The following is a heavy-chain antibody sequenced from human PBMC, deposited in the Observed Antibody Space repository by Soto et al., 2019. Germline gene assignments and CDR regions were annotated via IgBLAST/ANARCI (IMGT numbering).Heavy chain of an antibody. J-gene: IGHJ4*02. Sequence: QVQLQQWGAGLLKPSDTLSLTCAVYGVSFSGYYWSWVRQPPGKGLEWMGEINHNGSTNYHPSLKSRVTISVDTSKNQFSLMLSSVTAAETAVYYCARGWGRISDYWGQGALVAVSS. CDR2: INHNGST. CDR3: ARGWGRISDY. V-gene: IGHV4-34*01. D-gene: IGHD7-27*01. CDR1: GVSFSGYY.